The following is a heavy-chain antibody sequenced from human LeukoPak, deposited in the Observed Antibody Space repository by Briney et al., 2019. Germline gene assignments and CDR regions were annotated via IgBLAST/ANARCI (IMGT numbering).Heavy chain of an antibody. D-gene: IGHD2-2*01. Sequence: SETLSLTCAVSGGSISSSNWWSWVRQPPGKGLEWIGEIYHSGSTNYNPSLKSRVTISVDKSKNQFSLKLSSVTAADTAVYYCARSPAAIGNWFDPWGQGTLVTVSS. J-gene: IGHJ5*02. CDR1: GGSISSSNW. V-gene: IGHV4-4*02. CDR3: ARSPAAIGNWFDP. CDR2: IYHSGST.